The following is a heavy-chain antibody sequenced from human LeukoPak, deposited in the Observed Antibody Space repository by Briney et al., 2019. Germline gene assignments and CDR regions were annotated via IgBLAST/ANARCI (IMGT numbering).Heavy chain of an antibody. Sequence: AECLKISCNASGYFTTSYWIGWVRQLPREGLEWMGIIYTGDSDTRYSPSFQGQVTISADKSISTAYLQWSSLKASDTAMYYCARHRGRERETYYYYYMDVWGKGTTVTVSS. CDR3: ARHRGRERETYYYYYMDV. D-gene: IGHD5-24*01. J-gene: IGHJ6*03. CDR2: IYTGDSDT. CDR1: GYFTTSYW. V-gene: IGHV5-51*01.